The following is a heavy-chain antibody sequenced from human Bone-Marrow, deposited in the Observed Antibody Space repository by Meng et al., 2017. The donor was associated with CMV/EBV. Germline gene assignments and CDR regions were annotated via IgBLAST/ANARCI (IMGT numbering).Heavy chain of an antibody. D-gene: IGHD4-17*01. CDR3: ARHGYGDYDS. Sequence: SETLSLTCAVYGGSFSGYYWSWIRQPPGKGLEWIGEINHSGSTNYNPSLKSRVTISVDTSKNQFSLKLSSVTAADTAVYYCARHGYGDYDSCGQGGRVTVSS. CDR1: GGSFSGYY. V-gene: IGHV4-34*01. CDR2: INHSGST. J-gene: IGHJ5*01.